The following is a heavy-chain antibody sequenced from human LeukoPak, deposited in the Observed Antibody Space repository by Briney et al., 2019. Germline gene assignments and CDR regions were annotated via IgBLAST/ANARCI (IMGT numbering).Heavy chain of an antibody. CDR1: GFTFSSYA. J-gene: IGHJ4*02. CDR3: ARDEGYSGYGGSDY. D-gene: IGHD5-12*01. V-gene: IGHV3-30*04. CDR2: ISYDGSNK. Sequence: PGRSLRLSCAASGFTFSSYAMHWVRQAPGKGLEWVAVISYDGSNKYYADSVKGRFTISRDNSKNTLYLQMNSLRAEDTAVYYCARDEGYSGYGGSDYWGQGTLVTVSS.